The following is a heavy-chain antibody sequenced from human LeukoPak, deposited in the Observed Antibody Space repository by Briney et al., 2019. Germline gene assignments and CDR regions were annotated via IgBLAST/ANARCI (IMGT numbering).Heavy chain of an antibody. V-gene: IGHV3-21*01. CDR1: GFTFSSYS. Sequence: PGGSLRLSCAASGFTFSSYSMNWVRQAPGKGLEWVSSISSSSSYIYYADSVKGRFTISRDNAKNSLYLQMNRLRAEDTAVYYCARESPSYYDSSGLWGQGTLVTVSS. CDR2: ISSSSSYI. J-gene: IGHJ4*02. CDR3: ARESPSYYDSSGL. D-gene: IGHD3-22*01.